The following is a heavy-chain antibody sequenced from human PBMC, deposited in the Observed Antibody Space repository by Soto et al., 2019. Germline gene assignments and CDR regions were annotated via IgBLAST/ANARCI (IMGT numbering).Heavy chain of an antibody. CDR1: GLAFGRYA. J-gene: IGHJ5*02. D-gene: IGHD6-19*01. CDR3: ARDQISGWYDN. V-gene: IGHV3-23*01. Sequence: EVQLLESGGGLVKPGVSLRLSCAASGLAFGRYALSWVRQAPGKGLEWVSAMGGSVDSKSYADSVKGRFTISRDDPKNTLFLEMNSLRPEVTAIYFCARDQISGWYDNWGQGTLVTVSS. CDR2: MGGSVDSK.